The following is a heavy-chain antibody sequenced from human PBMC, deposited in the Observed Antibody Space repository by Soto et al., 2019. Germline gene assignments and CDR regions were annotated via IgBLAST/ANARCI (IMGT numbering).Heavy chain of an antibody. CDR2: IYYSGST. CDR1: GGSISSGDYY. CDR3: ARDRRMTVGGAEPPLGLDY. J-gene: IGHJ4*02. Sequence: KASETLSLTCTVSGGSISSGDYYWSWIRQPPGKGLEWIGYIYYSGSTYYNPSLKSRVTISVDTSKNQFSLKLSSVTAADTAVYYCARDRRMTVGGAEPPLGLDYWGQGTLVTVSS. V-gene: IGHV4-30-4*01. D-gene: IGHD3-22*01.